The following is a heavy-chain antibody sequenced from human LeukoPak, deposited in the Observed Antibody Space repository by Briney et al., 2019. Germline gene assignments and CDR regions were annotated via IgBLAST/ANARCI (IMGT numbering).Heavy chain of an antibody. CDR1: GFTFTGYA. CDR2: ISGSGGST. V-gene: IGHV3-23*01. J-gene: IGHJ4*02. D-gene: IGHD2-2*01. Sequence: GGSLRLSCAASGFTFTGYAMSWVRQAPGKGLEWVSAISGSGGSTYYADSVKGRFTISRDNSKNTLYLQMNSLRAEDTAVYYCAKDAPVNIVVVPAASSWGQGTLVTVSS. CDR3: AKDAPVNIVVVPAASS.